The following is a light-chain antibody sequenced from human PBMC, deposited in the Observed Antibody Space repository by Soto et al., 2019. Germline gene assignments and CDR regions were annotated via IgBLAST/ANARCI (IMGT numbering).Light chain of an antibody. Sequence: DIQMTQSPSSLSASVGDRVTITCQASQDISNYLNWYQQKPGKAPKLLIYDASNLETGVPSRFSGSGYGTDFTFTIRSLQPEDIATYYCQQYDNLPPFGQGTKLEIK. CDR3: QQYDNLPP. CDR2: DAS. V-gene: IGKV1-33*01. J-gene: IGKJ2*01. CDR1: QDISNY.